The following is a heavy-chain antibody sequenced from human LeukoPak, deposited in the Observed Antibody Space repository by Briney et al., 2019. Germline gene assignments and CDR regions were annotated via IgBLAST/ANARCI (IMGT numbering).Heavy chain of an antibody. CDR2: IYYSGST. V-gene: IGHV4-39*07. J-gene: IGHJ6*03. Sequence: PSETLSLTCTVSGGSISSNTYYWGWIRQPPGKGLEWIGSIYYSGSTYYNPSLKSRVTISVDTSKNQFSLKLSSVTAADTAVYYCARFTYGSGSRDKNYYYYMDVWGKGTTVTVSS. CDR3: ARFTYGSGSRDKNYYYYMDV. D-gene: IGHD3-10*01. CDR1: GGSISSNTYY.